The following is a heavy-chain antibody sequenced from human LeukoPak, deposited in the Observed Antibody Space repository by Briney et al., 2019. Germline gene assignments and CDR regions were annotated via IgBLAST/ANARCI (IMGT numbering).Heavy chain of an antibody. CDR3: AKDASDFGDSYFDH. Sequence: GGSLRLSCEASGFNFNNYGMHWVRQAPGKGLEWVAALWFDGRHEYYADSVKGRFTISRDNFKNTLFMEMNALTAGDTAIYYCAKDASDFGDSYFDHWGQGTPVTVSS. CDR2: LWFDGRHE. D-gene: IGHD4-17*01. V-gene: IGHV3-33*06. J-gene: IGHJ4*02. CDR1: GFNFNNYG.